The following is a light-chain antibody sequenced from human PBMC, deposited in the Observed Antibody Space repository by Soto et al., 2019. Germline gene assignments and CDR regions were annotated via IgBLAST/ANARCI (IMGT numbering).Light chain of an antibody. CDR3: QQYGNSGIT. Sequence: EIVLTQSPATLSLSPGERATLSCRASQSVSSYLAWYQQKPGQAPRLLIYGTSTRATGIPDRFSGSGSGTDFALTISRLEPEDFAGYYCQQYGNSGITFGQGTRLEIK. CDR2: GTS. V-gene: IGKV3-20*01. J-gene: IGKJ5*01. CDR1: QSVSSY.